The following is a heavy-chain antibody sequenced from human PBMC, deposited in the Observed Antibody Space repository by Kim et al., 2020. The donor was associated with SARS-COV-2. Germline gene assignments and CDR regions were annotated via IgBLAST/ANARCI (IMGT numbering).Heavy chain of an antibody. CDR3: ARQGRAIKYCSGGSCYGQFDY. CDR1: GGSISSSSYY. J-gene: IGHJ4*02. V-gene: IGHV4-39*01. Sequence: SQTLSLTCTVSGGSISSSSYYWGWIRQPPGKGLEWIGSIYYSGSTYYNPSLKSRVTISVDTSKNQFSLKLSSVTAADTAVYYCARQGRAIKYCSGGSCYGQFDYWGQGTLVTVSS. D-gene: IGHD2-15*01. CDR2: IYYSGST.